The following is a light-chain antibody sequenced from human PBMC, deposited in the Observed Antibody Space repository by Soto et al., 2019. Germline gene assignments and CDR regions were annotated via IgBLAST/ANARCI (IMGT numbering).Light chain of an antibody. CDR1: QSVSSN. CDR2: GAS. V-gene: IGKV3-15*01. J-gene: IGKJ4*01. CDR3: QQYNDWPPQLT. Sequence: ETVMTQSPATLSVSPGERATLSCRASQSVSSNLAWYQQKLGQAPRLLIYGASTRATDIPARFSGSGSGTEFTLTFSSLQPEDFAVYYCQQYNDWPPQLTFGGGTKVEIK.